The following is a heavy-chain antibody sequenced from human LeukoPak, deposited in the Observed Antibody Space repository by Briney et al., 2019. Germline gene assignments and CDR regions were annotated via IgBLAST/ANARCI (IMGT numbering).Heavy chain of an antibody. Sequence: PGGSLRLSCAASGFTLSSYAMSWVRQAPGKGLEWVSAISGSGDSIYYADSVKGRFTISRDSSKNTLFLQMNDLTVEDTARYYCARRPGNWGQGILVTVSS. D-gene: IGHD1-14*01. CDR3: ARRPGN. V-gene: IGHV3-23*01. CDR2: ISGSGDSI. CDR1: GFTLSSYA. J-gene: IGHJ4*02.